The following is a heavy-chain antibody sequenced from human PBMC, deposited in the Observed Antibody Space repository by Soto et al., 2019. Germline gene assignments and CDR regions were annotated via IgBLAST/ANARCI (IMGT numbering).Heavy chain of an antibody. CDR3: ARGGDPDY. J-gene: IGHJ4*02. D-gene: IGHD2-21*02. Sequence: EVQLVESGGGLVQPGGSLRLSCVASGFKFDYYWMHWVRQAPGGGLMWISRLQTDGSHPAYADSVKGRFTISRDNAKNTLYLQRNHLSVEDPAIYYGARGGDPDYWGQGTLVNVSS. CDR2: LQTDGSHP. CDR1: GFKFDYYW. V-gene: IGHV3-74*01.